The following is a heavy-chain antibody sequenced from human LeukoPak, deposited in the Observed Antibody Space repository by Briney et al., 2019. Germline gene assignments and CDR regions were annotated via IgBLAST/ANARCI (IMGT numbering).Heavy chain of an antibody. Sequence: SETLSLTCTVSGGSISSYYWSWIRQPPGKGLEWIGYIYTSGSTNYNPSLKSRVTIPVDTSKNQFSLKLSSVTAADTAVYYCARRSSTRRWGAGTGYYFDYWGQGTLVTVSS. V-gene: IGHV4-4*09. CDR3: ARRSSTRRWGAGTGYYFDY. J-gene: IGHJ4*02. D-gene: IGHD2-2*01. CDR2: IYTSGST. CDR1: GGSISSYY.